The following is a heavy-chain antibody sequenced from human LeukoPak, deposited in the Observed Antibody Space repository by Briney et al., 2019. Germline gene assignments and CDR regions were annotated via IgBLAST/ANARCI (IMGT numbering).Heavy chain of an antibody. CDR1: GGSISSGSYY. V-gene: IGHV4-61*02. CDR2: IYTSGST. J-gene: IGHJ4*02. D-gene: IGHD4-23*01. Sequence: PSQTLSLTCTVSGGSISSGSYYWSWIRQPAGKGLEWIGRIYTSGSTNYNPSLKSRVTISVDTSKNQFSLKLSSVTAADTAVYYCARRENDYGGTCLDYWGQGTLVTVSS. CDR3: ARRENDYGGTCLDY.